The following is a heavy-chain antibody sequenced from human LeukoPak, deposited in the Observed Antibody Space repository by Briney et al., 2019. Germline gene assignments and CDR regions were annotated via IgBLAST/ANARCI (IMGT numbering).Heavy chain of an antibody. CDR3: ARHTDIAALSSLNY. J-gene: IGHJ4*02. Sequence: SETLSLTCTVSGGSISSYYWSWIRQTPGKGLEWIGDSYYSGSTNYNPSLKSRVTISVDTSKIQFSLKLSSATAADTAVYYCARHTDIAALSSLNYWGQGTLVTVSS. V-gene: IGHV4-59*08. CDR2: SYYSGST. D-gene: IGHD6-13*01. CDR1: GGSISSYY.